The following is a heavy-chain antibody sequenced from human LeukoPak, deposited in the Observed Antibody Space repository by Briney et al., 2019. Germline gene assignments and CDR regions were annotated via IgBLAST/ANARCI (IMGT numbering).Heavy chain of an antibody. Sequence: PGGSLRLSCAASGFTFSSYGTHWVRQAPGKGLEWVAVISYDGSNKYYADSVKGRFTISRDNSKNTLYLQMNSLRAEDTAVYYCAKGLGYCSSTSCLPVHYYHYGMDVWGQGTTVTVSS. CDR3: AKGLGYCSSTSCLPVHYYHYGMDV. CDR2: ISYDGSNK. V-gene: IGHV3-30*18. J-gene: IGHJ6*02. CDR1: GFTFSSYG. D-gene: IGHD2-2*01.